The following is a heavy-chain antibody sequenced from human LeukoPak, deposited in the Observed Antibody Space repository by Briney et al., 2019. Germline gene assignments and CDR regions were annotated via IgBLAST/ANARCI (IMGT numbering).Heavy chain of an antibody. Sequence: PGGSLRLSCAASGFIFSNAWMSWVRQAPGKGLEWVGRIKSKTDGGTTDYAAPVKGRFTISRDDSKNTLYLQMNSLKTEDTAVYYCTTENPSGYYYGMDVWGKGTTVTVSS. V-gene: IGHV3-15*01. CDR1: GFIFSNAW. CDR2: IKSKTDGGTT. J-gene: IGHJ6*04. CDR3: TTENPSGYYYGMDV. D-gene: IGHD3-3*01.